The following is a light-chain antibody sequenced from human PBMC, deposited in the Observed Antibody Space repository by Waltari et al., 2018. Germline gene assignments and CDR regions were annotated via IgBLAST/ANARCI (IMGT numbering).Light chain of an antibody. V-gene: IGLV2-14*03. Sequence: QSALTQPASVSGSPGQSITISCTGTSSDVGSYNSVSWYQDHPGQGPKVIIYDVSDRRSGVSARVSGSKSGNTAALTISGRQAEDEAEYDCSSQSSNNVVLFGGGTKVTVL. CDR2: DVS. J-gene: IGLJ3*02. CDR1: SSDVGSYNS. CDR3: SSQSSNNVVL.